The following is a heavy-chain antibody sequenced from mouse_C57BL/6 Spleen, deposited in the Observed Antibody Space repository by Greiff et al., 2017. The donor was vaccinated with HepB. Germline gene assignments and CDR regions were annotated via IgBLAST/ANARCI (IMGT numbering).Heavy chain of an antibody. J-gene: IGHJ1*03. Sequence: EVKLMESGPGLAKPSQTLSLTCSVTGYSITSDYWNWIRKFPGNKLEYMGYISYSGSTYYNPSLKSRISITRDTSKNQYYLQLNSVTTEDTATYYCARSPRDYGSSYWYFDVWGTGTTVTVSS. CDR3: ARSPRDYGSSYWYFDV. CDR1: GYSITSDY. V-gene: IGHV3-8*01. D-gene: IGHD1-1*01. CDR2: ISYSGST.